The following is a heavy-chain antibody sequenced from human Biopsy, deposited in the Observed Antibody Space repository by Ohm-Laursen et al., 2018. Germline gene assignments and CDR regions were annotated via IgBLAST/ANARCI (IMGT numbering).Heavy chain of an antibody. CDR2: ISSSSDNI. Sequence: SLRLSCAAFGFTLSSYSMNWVRQTPGKGLEWVSTISSSSDNIYYVDSVKSRFTISRDNAKNSLYLQMNSLRAEDTAVYYCARSRGSSGIATIYYYGMDVWGQGTTVTVSS. CDR3: ARSRGSSGIATIYYYGMDV. J-gene: IGHJ6*02. CDR1: GFTLSSYS. D-gene: IGHD3-10*01. V-gene: IGHV3-21*01.